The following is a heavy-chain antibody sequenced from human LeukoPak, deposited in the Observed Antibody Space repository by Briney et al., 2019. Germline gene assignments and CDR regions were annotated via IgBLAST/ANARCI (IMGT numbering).Heavy chain of an antibody. CDR2: INSNGGTT. D-gene: IGHD5-12*01. CDR3: ARALKYNSGYDWGGEY. CDR1: GFTFSSSA. Sequence: PGGSLRLSCAASGFTFSSSAMHWVRQAPGKGLEHVSAINSNGGTTYYADSVRGRFTISRDNSKNTLYLQMNSLRAEDTAVYYCARALKYNSGYDWGGEYWGQGTLVTVSS. V-gene: IGHV3-64*02. J-gene: IGHJ4*02.